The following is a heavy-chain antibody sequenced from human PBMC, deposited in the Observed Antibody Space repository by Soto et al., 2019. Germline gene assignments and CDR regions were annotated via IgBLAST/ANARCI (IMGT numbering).Heavy chain of an antibody. J-gene: IGHJ4*02. V-gene: IGHV3-48*02. CDR2: ISSSSSTI. D-gene: IGHD3-16*02. CDR3: ARGADVWGSYRYIESGGGTDY. Sequence: QPGGSLRLSCAASGFTFSSYSMNWVRQAPGKGLEWVSYISSSSSTIYYADSVKGRFTISRDNAKNSLYLQMNSLRDEDTAVYYCARGADVWGSYRYIESGGGTDYWRQGTLVTVSS. CDR1: GFTFSSYS.